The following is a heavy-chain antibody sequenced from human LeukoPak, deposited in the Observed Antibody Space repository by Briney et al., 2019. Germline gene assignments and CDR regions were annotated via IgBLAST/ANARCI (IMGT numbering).Heavy chain of an antibody. CDR3: AKGWDYNNSGYYYRE. D-gene: IGHD3-22*01. CDR1: GFTFSTYG. J-gene: IGHJ4*02. CDR2: IRYDGTDK. V-gene: IGHV3-30*02. Sequence: GGSLRLSCAASGFTFSTYGMHWVRQAPGKGLEWVAFIRYDGTDKYYADSVKGRFTISRDNSQNTLYLQMNSLRAEDTALYYCAKGWDYNNSGYYYREWGQGTLVTVSS.